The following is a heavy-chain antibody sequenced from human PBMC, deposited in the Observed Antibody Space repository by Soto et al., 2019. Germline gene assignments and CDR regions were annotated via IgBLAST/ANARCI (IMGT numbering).Heavy chain of an antibody. V-gene: IGHV4-59*01. CDR2: TYHRGST. CDR1: GVSISSYF. Sequence: SETLSLTCSVSGVSISSYFWSWIRQAPGRGLEWIGYTYHRGSTNYSPSLRSRVAISLDTSENQFSLKVNSVTAADTAVYYCARIGGYHGPLDYWGQGTPVNVS. J-gene: IGHJ4*02. CDR3: ARIGGYHGPLDY. D-gene: IGHD6-25*01.